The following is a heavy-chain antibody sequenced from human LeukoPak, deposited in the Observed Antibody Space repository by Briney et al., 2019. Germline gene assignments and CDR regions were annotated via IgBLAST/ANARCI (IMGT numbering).Heavy chain of an antibody. J-gene: IGHJ6*03. Sequence: SETLSLTCTVSGGSISSYYWSWIRQPAGKGLEWIGRIYTSVSTNYNPSLKSRVTMSVDTSKNQFSLKLSSVTAADTAVYYCARDLIVVVPAAMPLYYYYMDVWGKGTTVTVSS. D-gene: IGHD2-2*01. V-gene: IGHV4-4*07. CDR3: ARDLIVVVPAAMPLYYYYMDV. CDR1: GGSISSYY. CDR2: IYTSVST.